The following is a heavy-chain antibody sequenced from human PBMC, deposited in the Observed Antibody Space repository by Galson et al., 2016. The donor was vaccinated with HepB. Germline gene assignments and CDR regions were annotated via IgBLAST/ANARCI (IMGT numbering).Heavy chain of an antibody. Sequence: SETLSLTCAVSGGSISSDNWWSWVRQPPGKGLEWIGGIYHTGTTYYIPSFKSRVTISVDTSRNNFSLKLRSVTAADTAVYYCARYLWFGEKYGMDVWGQGTTVIVSS. D-gene: IGHD3-10*01. J-gene: IGHJ6*02. CDR3: ARYLWFGEKYGMDV. CDR1: GGSISSDNW. CDR2: IYHTGTT. V-gene: IGHV4-4*02.